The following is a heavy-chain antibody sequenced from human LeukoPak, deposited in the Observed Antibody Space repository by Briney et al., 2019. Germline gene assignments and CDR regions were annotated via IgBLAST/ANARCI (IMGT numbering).Heavy chain of an antibody. CDR3: ARVPEMATTYFDY. V-gene: IGHV1-69*13. Sequence: ASVKVSCKASGGTFISYAISWVRQAPGQGLEWMGGIIPIFGTANYAQKFQGRVTITADESTSTAYMELSSLRSEDTAVYYCARVPEMATTYFDYWGQGTLVTVSS. J-gene: IGHJ4*02. CDR2: IIPIFGTA. D-gene: IGHD5-24*01. CDR1: GGTFISYA.